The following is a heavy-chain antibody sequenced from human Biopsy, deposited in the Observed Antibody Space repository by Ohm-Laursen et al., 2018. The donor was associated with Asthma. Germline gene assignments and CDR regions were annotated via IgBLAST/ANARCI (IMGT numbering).Heavy chain of an antibody. D-gene: IGHD3-10*01. CDR1: GFAFGNYA. CDR2: ISYDGREK. CDR3: AKDRFDGSVTSHYYYYGIDV. V-gene: IGHV3-30*18. Sequence: SLRLSCAASGFAFGNYAMYWVRQAPGKGPEWVALISYDGREKSYVDSVKGRFTISRDNFRNTLYVEMSSLRPEDSATYYCAKDRFDGSVTSHYYYYGIDVWGQGTAVTVSS. J-gene: IGHJ6*02.